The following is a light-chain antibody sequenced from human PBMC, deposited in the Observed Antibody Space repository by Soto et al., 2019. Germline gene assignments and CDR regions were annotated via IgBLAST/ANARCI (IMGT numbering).Light chain of an antibody. CDR2: GAS. V-gene: IGKV3-15*01. CDR1: QRVSNN. J-gene: IGKJ1*01. CDR3: QQYNNWART. Sequence: EIVMTQSPATLSVSPGERATLSCRASQRVSNNLAWYQQKPGQAPRLLMYGASTRATGIPARFSGSGSGTEFTLTISSLQSADFAVYFCQQYNNWARTFGQGTKVDIK.